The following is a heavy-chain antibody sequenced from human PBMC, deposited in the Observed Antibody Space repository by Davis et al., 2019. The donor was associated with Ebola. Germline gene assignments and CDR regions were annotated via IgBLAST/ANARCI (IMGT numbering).Heavy chain of an antibody. D-gene: IGHD5-24*01. CDR3: AKDLGWLPGD. V-gene: IGHV3-48*03. J-gene: IGHJ4*02. CDR1: GFTFSSYE. Sequence: PGGSLRLYCAASGFTFSSYEMNWVRQAPGKGLEWVSYISSSGSTIYYADAVEGRFTISRDNSKNTLFLQMNTLRVEDTAVYYCAKDLGWLPGDWGQGTLVTVSS. CDR2: ISSSGSTI.